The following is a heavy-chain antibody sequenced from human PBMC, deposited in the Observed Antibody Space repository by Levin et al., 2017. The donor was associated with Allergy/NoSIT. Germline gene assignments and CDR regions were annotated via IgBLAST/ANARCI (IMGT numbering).Heavy chain of an antibody. CDR2: IWYDGSNK. CDR3: ARDSGYYDMNDAFDI. J-gene: IGHJ3*02. V-gene: IGHV3-33*01. Sequence: GGSLRLSCAASGFTFSSYGMHWVRQAPGKGLEWVAVIWYDGSNKYYADSVKGRFTISRDNSKNTLYLQMNSLRAEDTAVYYCARDSGYYDMNDAFDIWGQGTMVTVSS. D-gene: IGHD3-22*01. CDR1: GFTFSSYG.